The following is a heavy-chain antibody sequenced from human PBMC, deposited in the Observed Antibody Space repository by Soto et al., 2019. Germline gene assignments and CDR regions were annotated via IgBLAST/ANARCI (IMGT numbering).Heavy chain of an antibody. Sequence: EVQLVESGGGLVQPGGSLRLSCAASGFTFSSYWMHWVRQAPGKGLVWVSRIKSDGSDTSYADSVKGRFTISRDNGKNTLYLQMSSLRAEDTAVYYCVRVAYGDLGGWGQGTLVTVSS. CDR2: IKSDGSDT. CDR3: VRVAYGDLGG. V-gene: IGHV3-74*01. CDR1: GFTFSSYW. D-gene: IGHD4-17*01. J-gene: IGHJ4*02.